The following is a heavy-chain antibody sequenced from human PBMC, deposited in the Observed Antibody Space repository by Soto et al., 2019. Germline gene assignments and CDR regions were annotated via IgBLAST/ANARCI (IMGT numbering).Heavy chain of an antibody. CDR3: ARRVAERYAFSM. D-gene: IGHD2-15*01. CDR1: GFTFSSYG. J-gene: IGHJ3*02. V-gene: IGHV3-33*01. Sequence: QVQLVESGGGVVQPGRSLRLSCAASGFTFSSYGMHWVRQAPGKGLVWVAVIWSDGSDKYYADSVKGRFTISRDNSKNTLYCQMHSLRAEGKAVYYCARRVAERYAFSMWFQGIVVNVSS. CDR2: IWSDGSDK.